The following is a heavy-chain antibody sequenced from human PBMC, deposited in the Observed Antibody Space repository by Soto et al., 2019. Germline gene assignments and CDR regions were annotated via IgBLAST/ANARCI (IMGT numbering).Heavy chain of an antibody. V-gene: IGHV1-18*01. CDR3: ARENSYFDY. J-gene: IGHJ4*02. Sequence: QIPLLQSGAEVKKPGASVKVTCKASGYTFRNFGISWVRQAPGQGLEWMGWISAYNANANYAQKFQGRLTVTADTSTSTAYMELRSLRSDDTAVYYCARENSYFDYWGQGTLVTVSS. CDR2: ISAYNANA. CDR1: GYTFRNFG.